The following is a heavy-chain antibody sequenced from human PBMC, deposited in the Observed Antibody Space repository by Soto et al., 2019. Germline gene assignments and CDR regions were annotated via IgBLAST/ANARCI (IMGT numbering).Heavy chain of an antibody. CDR2: IFSNDEK. CDR1: GFSLSNAGLG. V-gene: IGHV2-26*01. D-gene: IGHD6-13*01. J-gene: IGHJ5*02. Sequence: QVTVKESGPVLVKPTETLTLTCTASGFSLSNAGLGVSWIRQPPGKALEWLAHIFSNDEKSYSTSLKSRLTISTDTSKSQVVLTMTYMDPVDTATYYCASTYSSSWYWFDPWGQGTLVTVSS. CDR3: ASTYSSSWYWFDP.